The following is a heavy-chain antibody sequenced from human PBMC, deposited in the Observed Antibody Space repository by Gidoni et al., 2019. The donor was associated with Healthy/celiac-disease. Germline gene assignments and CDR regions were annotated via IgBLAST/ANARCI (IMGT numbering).Heavy chain of an antibody. CDR3: ARDICRYLTIFGVVIRGCFDY. V-gene: IGHV4-34*01. CDR1: GGSFSGYY. J-gene: IGHJ4*02. CDR2: INHSGST. Sequence: QVQLQQWGAGLLKPSETLSLTCAVYGGSFSGYYWSWIHQPPGKGLEWIGEINHSGSTNYNPSLKSRVTISVDTSKNQFSLKLSSVTAADTAVYYCARDICRYLTIFGVVIRGCFDYWGQGTLVTVSS. D-gene: IGHD3-3*01.